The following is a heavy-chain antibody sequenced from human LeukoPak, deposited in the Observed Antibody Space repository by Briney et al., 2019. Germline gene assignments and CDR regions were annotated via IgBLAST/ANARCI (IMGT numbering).Heavy chain of an antibody. CDR2: INPNSGGT. CDR1: GYTFTGYY. CDR3: AYYDSSGYPSP. D-gene: IGHD3-22*01. J-gene: IGHJ5*02. V-gene: IGHV1-2*02. Sequence: GSVKVTCKASGYTFTGYYMHGVRQAPGRGLEWMGWINPNSGGTHYAQKFQGRVTMTRDTTIRTAYMELSRLRSDDTAVYYCAYYDSSGYPSPWGQGTLVTVSS.